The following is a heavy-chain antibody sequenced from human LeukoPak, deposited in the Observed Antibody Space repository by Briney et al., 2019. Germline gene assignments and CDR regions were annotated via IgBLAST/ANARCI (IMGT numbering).Heavy chain of an antibody. D-gene: IGHD4-11*01. V-gene: IGHV4-34*01. Sequence: RSSETLSLTCAVYGGSFSGYYWSWIRQPPGKGLEWIGEINHSGSTNYNPSLKSRVTISVDTSKNQFSLKLSSVTAADTAVYYCASRLHWFDPWGQGTLVTVSS. CDR1: GGSFSGYY. CDR2: INHSGST. J-gene: IGHJ5*02. CDR3: ASRLHWFDP.